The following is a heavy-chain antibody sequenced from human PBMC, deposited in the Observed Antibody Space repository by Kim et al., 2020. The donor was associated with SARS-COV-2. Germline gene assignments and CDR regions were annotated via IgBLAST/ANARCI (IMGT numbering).Heavy chain of an antibody. CDR2: IYYSGST. V-gene: IGHV4-59*01. Sequence: SETLSLTCTVSGGSISSYYWSWIRQPPGKGLEWIGYIYYSGSTNYNPSLKSRVTISVDTSKNQFSLKLSSVTAADTAVYYCARSLRYFDWLLGYWGQGTLVTVSS. CDR1: GGSISSYY. J-gene: IGHJ4*02. CDR3: ARSLRYFDWLLGY. D-gene: IGHD3-9*01.